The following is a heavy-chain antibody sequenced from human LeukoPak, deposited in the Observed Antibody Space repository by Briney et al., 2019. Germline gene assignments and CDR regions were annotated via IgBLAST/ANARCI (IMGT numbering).Heavy chain of an antibody. J-gene: IGHJ4*02. CDR3: AREMILPHPNYSSSWSFPGDY. Sequence: GGSPRLSCAASGFTFSSYAMHWVRQAPGKGLEWVAVISYDGSNKYYADSVKGRFTISRDNSKNTLYLQMNSLRAEDTAVYYCAREMILPHPNYSSSWSFPGDYWGQGTLVTVSS. D-gene: IGHD6-13*01. V-gene: IGHV3-30-3*01. CDR1: GFTFSSYA. CDR2: ISYDGSNK.